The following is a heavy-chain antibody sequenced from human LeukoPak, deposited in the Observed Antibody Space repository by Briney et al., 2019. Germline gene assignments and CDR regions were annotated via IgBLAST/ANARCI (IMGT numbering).Heavy chain of an antibody. D-gene: IGHD5-18*01. CDR3: ACGYSYGDDAFDI. V-gene: IGHV4-59*01. Sequence: PPETLSLTCTVSGGSISSYYWSWIRQPPGKGLEWIGYIYYSGSTNYNPSLKSRVTISVDTSKNQFSLKLSSVTAADTAVYYCACGYSYGDDAFDIWGQGTMVTVSS. CDR1: GGSISSYY. J-gene: IGHJ3*02. CDR2: IYYSGST.